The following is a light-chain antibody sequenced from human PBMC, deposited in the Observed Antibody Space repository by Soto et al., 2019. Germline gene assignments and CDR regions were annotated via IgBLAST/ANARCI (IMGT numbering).Light chain of an antibody. Sequence: QSVLTQPRSVSGSPGQSVTISCTGTSSDVGGYNYVSWYQQHPGKAPKLMIYDVSKRPSGVPDRFSGSKSGNTASLTISGLQAEDEADYYCCSYAGSYSYVLGTGTKVTLL. CDR1: SSDVGGYNY. CDR3: CSYAGSYSYV. J-gene: IGLJ1*01. CDR2: DVS. V-gene: IGLV2-11*01.